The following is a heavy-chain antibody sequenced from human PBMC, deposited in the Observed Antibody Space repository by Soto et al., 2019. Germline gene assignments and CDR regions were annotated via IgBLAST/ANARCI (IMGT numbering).Heavy chain of an antibody. D-gene: IGHD3-9*01. CDR1: GGPISSYY. CDR3: ARDITLTGYYGMDV. V-gene: IGHV4-59*01. Sequence: PSETLSLTCTVSGGPISSYYWSWIRQPPGRGLEWIGYIYYSGSTNYNPSLKSRVTISVDTSKNQFSLKLSSVTAADTAVYYCARDITLTGYYGMDVWGQGTTVTVSS. J-gene: IGHJ6*02. CDR2: IYYSGST.